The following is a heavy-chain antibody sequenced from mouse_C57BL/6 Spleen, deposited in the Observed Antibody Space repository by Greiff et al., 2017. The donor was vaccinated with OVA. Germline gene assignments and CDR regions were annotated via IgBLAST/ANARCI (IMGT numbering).Heavy chain of an antibody. Sequence: DVHLVESGGGLVKPGGSLKLSCAASGFTFSSYAMSWVRQTPEKRLEWVATISDGGSYTYYPDNVKGRFTLSRDNAKNNLYLQMSHLKSEDTAMYYCARAHDYKDAMDYWGQGTSVTVSS. V-gene: IGHV5-4*01. D-gene: IGHD2-4*01. CDR1: GFTFSSYA. CDR3: ARAHDYKDAMDY. CDR2: ISDGGSYT. J-gene: IGHJ4*01.